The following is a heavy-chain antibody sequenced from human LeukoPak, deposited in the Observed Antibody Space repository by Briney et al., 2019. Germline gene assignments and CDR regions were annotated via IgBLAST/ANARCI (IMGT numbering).Heavy chain of an antibody. V-gene: IGHV3-49*04. J-gene: IGHJ4*02. D-gene: IGHD1-1*01. Sequence: PGRSLRLSCTASGFTFGDYAMSWVRQAPGKGLEWVGFIRSKAYGGTTEYAASVKGRFTISRDDSKSIASLQMNSLKTDDTAVYYCTGGIQVWTPYYFDYWGQGTLVTVSS. CDR3: TGGIQVWTPYYFDY. CDR1: GFTFGDYA. CDR2: IRSKAYGGTT.